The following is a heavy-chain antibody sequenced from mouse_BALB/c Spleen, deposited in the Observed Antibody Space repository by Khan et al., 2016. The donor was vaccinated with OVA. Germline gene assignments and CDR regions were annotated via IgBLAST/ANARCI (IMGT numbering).Heavy chain of an antibody. CDR1: GYTFSNYW. CDR3: ARRRDYCYSPAWFAY. J-gene: IGHJ3*01. CDR2: ILPGSGTI. V-gene: IGHV1-9*01. D-gene: IGHD1-2*01. Sequence: QVQLQQSGAELMKPGASVKISCKASGYTFSNYWIEWIKQRPGHGLEWIGEILPGSGTINYNENFKGKATFTTDTSSNTAYMQLSSLTSEDSAVYDCARRRDYCYSPAWFAYWGQGTLVTVSA.